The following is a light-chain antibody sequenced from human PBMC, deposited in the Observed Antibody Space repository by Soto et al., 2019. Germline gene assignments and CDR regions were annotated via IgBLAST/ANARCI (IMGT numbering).Light chain of an antibody. CDR1: QSLSSS. Sequence: EIVLTQSPATLSLSPVERATLSCWASQSLSSSLDWYQQKPGQPPRRLVYDASNRATGIPARFSGSGSGTDFTLTISSLEPEDFAVYYCQPRSNWPRTFGQGTKVEIK. V-gene: IGKV3-11*01. CDR2: DAS. J-gene: IGKJ1*01. CDR3: QPRSNWPRT.